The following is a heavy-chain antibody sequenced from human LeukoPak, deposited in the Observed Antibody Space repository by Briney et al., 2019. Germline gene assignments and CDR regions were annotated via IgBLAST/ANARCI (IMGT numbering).Heavy chain of an antibody. V-gene: IGHV1-2*02. CDR3: ARASPYYDFWSGYHTGGMEGFVGFDP. Sequence: ASVKVSCKASGYTFTGYYMHWVRQAPGQGLEWMGWINPNSGGTNYAQKFQGRVTMTRDTSISTAYMELSRLRSDDTAVYYCARASPYYDFWSGYHTGGMEGFVGFDPWGQGTLVTVSS. D-gene: IGHD3-3*01. J-gene: IGHJ5*02. CDR1: GYTFTGYY. CDR2: INPNSGGT.